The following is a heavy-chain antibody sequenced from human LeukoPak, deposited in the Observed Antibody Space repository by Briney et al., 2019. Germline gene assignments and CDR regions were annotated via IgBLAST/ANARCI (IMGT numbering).Heavy chain of an antibody. CDR1: ASIFTNYA. Sequence: ASVKVSFKSSASIFTNYAINWVRQAPGQGLEWMGWINTNTGNPTYAQGFTGRFVFSLDTSVSTAYLQISSLKAEDTARYYCAMAYSAYDSPDHWGQGTLVTVSS. D-gene: IGHD5-12*01. V-gene: IGHV7-4-1*02. CDR3: AMAYSAYDSPDH. CDR2: INTNTGNP. J-gene: IGHJ4*02.